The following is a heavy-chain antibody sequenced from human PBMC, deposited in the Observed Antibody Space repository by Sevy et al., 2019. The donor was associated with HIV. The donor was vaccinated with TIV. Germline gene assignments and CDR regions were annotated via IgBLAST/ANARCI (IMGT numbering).Heavy chain of an antibody. CDR1: GFTFSDYY. J-gene: IGHJ4*02. CDR2: ISSSGSTI. CDR3: ARERIAARLLWFGELLPYYFDY. Sequence: GGSLRLSCAASGFTFSDYYMSWIRQAPGKGLEWVSYISSSGSTIYYADSVKGRFTISRDNAKNSLYLQMNSLRAEDTAVYYCARERIAARLLWFGELLPYYFDYWGQGTLVTVSS. V-gene: IGHV3-11*01. D-gene: IGHD3-10*01.